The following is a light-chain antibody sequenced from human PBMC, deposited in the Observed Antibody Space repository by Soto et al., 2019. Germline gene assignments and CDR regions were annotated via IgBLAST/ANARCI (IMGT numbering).Light chain of an antibody. CDR2: DAY. V-gene: IGKV1-5*01. CDR1: QSIRSW. CDR3: QQYESYSPLT. J-gene: IGKJ4*01. Sequence: DIQMTQSPSILSASVGDRVTITCRASQSIRSWLAWYQQKPGKAXKLLIYDAYSLESGVPSRFSGRRSGTEFTLTIAGLQPEDFANYYGQQYESYSPLTFGGGTKVDIK.